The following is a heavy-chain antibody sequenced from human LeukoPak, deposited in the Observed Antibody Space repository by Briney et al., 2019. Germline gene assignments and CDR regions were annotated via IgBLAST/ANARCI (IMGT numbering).Heavy chain of an antibody. CDR2: IIPIFGTA. Sequence: ASVKVSCKASGYTFTSYYMHWVRQAPGQGLEWMGGIIPIFGTANYAQKFQGRVTITADESTSTAYMELSSLRSEDTAVYYCATFASTSLAYCGGDCYGGGYWGQGTLVTVSS. J-gene: IGHJ4*02. CDR3: ATFASTSLAYCGGDCYGGGY. CDR1: GYTFTSYY. V-gene: IGHV1-69*13. D-gene: IGHD2-21*01.